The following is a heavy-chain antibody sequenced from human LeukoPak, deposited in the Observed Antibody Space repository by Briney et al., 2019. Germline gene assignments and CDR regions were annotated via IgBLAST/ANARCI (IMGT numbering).Heavy chain of an antibody. CDR3: ARVPAAGTGPDY. D-gene: IGHD6-13*01. CDR1: GGSFSGYY. J-gene: IGHJ4*02. CDR2: INHSGST. V-gene: IGHV4-34*01. Sequence: SETLSLTCAVYGGSFSGYYWSWIRQPPGKGLEWIGEINHSGSTNYNPSLKSRVTISVDTSKNQFSPKLSSVTAADTAVYYCARVPAAGTGPDYWGQGTLVTVSS.